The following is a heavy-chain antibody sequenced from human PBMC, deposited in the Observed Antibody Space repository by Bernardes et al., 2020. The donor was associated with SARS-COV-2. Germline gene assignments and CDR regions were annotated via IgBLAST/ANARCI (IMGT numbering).Heavy chain of an antibody. CDR3: TRARASFGYAMDV. CDR1: GFTFSGYD. D-gene: IGHD3-16*01. V-gene: IGHV3-13*01. Sequence: GGSLRLLCAASGFTFSGYDMHWVRQAIGRGLEWVSGIDTAGATNYIDSVKGRFTISRENAKNSLSLEMHSLKAGDSGVYYCTRARASFGYAMDVWGQGTTVTVPS. J-gene: IGHJ6*02. CDR2: IDTAGAT.